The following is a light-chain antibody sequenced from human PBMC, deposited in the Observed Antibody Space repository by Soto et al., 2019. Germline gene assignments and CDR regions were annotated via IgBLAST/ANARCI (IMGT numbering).Light chain of an antibody. CDR3: CSYAGDTTFFV. Sequence: QSVLTQPASMSGSPGQSITISCTGTSSDVGSYYPVSWFQQHPGKAPKLIIYEVNKRPSGVSDRFSGSKSGNTASLTISGVQAADEGEYYCCSYAGDTTFFVFGTGTKVTVL. J-gene: IGLJ1*01. V-gene: IGLV2-23*02. CDR2: EVN. CDR1: SSDVGSYYP.